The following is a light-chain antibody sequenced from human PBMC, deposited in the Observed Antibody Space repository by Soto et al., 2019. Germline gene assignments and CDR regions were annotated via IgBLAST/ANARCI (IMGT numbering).Light chain of an antibody. CDR3: QQYGGSPRT. Sequence: EIVLTQSPATLSLSPGEKATLSCMASQSVGSDLAWYQQKPGQAPRLLIYDASNRATGIPARFSGSGSGTDFTLTISGLEPEDFAVYYWQQYGGSPRTFGQGTKVDIK. CDR1: QSVGSD. CDR2: DAS. V-gene: IGKV3-20*01. J-gene: IGKJ1*01.